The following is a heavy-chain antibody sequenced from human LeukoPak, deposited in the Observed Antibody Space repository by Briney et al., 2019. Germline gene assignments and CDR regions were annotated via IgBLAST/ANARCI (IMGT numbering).Heavy chain of an antibody. CDR2: ISGSGGST. J-gene: IGHJ4*02. CDR3: ATLGMVRGNDY. V-gene: IGHV3-23*01. CDR1: GFTFSSYA. Sequence: GGSLRLSCAASGFTFSSYAMSWVRQAPGKGLEWVSAISGSGGSTYYADSVKVRFTISRDNSKNTLYLQMNSLRAEDTAVYYCATLGMVRGNDYWGQGTLVTVSS. D-gene: IGHD3-10*01.